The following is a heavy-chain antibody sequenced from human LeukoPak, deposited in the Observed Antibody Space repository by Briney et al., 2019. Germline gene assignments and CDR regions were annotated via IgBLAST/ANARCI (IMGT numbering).Heavy chain of an antibody. CDR2: ISHSGIT. CDR1: GSFSGYY. Sequence: SETLSLTCAGGSFSGYYWSWIRQPPGKGLEWIGEISHSGITNYNPSLKSRVTMSVDTSKNQFSLKLSSVTAADTAVYYCARAGFGSGSYQTLKYNWFDPWGQGTLVTVSS. V-gene: IGHV4-34*01. J-gene: IGHJ5*02. D-gene: IGHD3-10*01. CDR3: ARAGFGSGSYQTLKYNWFDP.